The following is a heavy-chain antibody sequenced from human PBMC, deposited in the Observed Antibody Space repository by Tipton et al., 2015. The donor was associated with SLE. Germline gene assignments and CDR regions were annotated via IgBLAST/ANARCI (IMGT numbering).Heavy chain of an antibody. CDR1: GYSISSGYY. Sequence: TLSLTCAVSGYSISSGYYWGWFRQPPGKGLEWIGSIYHSGSTYYNPSLKSRVTISVDTSKNQFSLKLSSVTAADTAVYYCARDTRIRSPHFDYWGQGTLVTVSS. V-gene: IGHV4-38-2*02. J-gene: IGHJ4*02. CDR2: IYHSGST. D-gene: IGHD2-15*01. CDR3: ARDTRIRSPHFDY.